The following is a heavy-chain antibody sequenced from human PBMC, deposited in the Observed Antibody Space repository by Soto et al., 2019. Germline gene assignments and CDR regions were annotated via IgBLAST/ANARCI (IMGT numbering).Heavy chain of an antibody. Sequence: SETLSLTCTVSGGSISSGGYYWSWIRQHPGKGLEWIGYIYYSGSTYYNPSLKSRVTISIDTSKNQFSLKLSSVTAADTAVYYCARDSTVVIPGYAPPPLLGYFDYWGQGTLVTVSS. CDR1: GGSISSGGYY. D-gene: IGHD3-16*01. CDR2: IYYSGST. V-gene: IGHV4-31*03. CDR3: ARDSTVVIPGYAPPPLLGYFDY. J-gene: IGHJ4*02.